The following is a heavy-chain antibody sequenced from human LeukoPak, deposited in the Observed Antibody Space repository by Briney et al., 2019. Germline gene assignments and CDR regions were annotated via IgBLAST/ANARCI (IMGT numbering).Heavy chain of an antibody. D-gene: IGHD6-13*01. Sequence: GASVTVSCKASGYTFTNYAINWVRQAPGQRLEWLGWINAGNGDTKYSQKFQGRVTITRDTSASTAYMELSSLRSEDTAVYYCARGIWSRSKWYYYDHWGQGTLVTVSS. CDR2: INAGNGDT. CDR3: ARGIWSRSKWYYYDH. V-gene: IGHV1-3*01. CDR1: GYTFTNYA. J-gene: IGHJ4*02.